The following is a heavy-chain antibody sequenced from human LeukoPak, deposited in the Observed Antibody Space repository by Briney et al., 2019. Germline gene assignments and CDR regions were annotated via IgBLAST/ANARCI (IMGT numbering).Heavy chain of an antibody. J-gene: IGHJ4*02. D-gene: IGHD1-1*01. CDR2: ISDNGGDR. V-gene: IGHV3-23*01. CDR1: GFTFNKYA. CDR3: GRDWKLDY. Sequence: GGSLRLSCAASGFTFNKYAMSWVRQAPGKGLEWVSAISDNGGDRKYADSVKGRFTISRDNSKNTLCLQMNSLRAEDTAIYYCGRDWKLDYWGQGTLVTVSS.